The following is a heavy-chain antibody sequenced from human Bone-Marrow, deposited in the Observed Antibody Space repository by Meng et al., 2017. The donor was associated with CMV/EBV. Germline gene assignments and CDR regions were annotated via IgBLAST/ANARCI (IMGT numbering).Heavy chain of an antibody. D-gene: IGHD3-22*01. V-gene: IGHV1-3*01. CDR1: GFTFTNYA. CDR3: ARNYYDGTGFHSFDY. CDR2: INAGKGNT. J-gene: IGHJ4*02. Sequence: SGFTFTNYAIPWVRQAPGQRPEWMGWINAGKGNTKYSPSFQGYVTLTRDTSANTAYMELSSLRSEDTAVYYCARNYYDGTGFHSFDYWGQGTLVTVSS.